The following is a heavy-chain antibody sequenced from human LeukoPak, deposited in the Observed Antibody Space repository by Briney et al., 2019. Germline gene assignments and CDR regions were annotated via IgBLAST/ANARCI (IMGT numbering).Heavy chain of an antibody. CDR3: ASGRSSMVRGYHYYYMDV. Sequence: PSETLSLTCAVYGGSFSGYYWSWIRQPPGKGLEWIGEINHSGSTNYNPSLKSRVTISVDTSKNQFSLKLSSVTAADTAVYYCASGRSSMVRGYHYYYMDVWGKGTTVTIS. D-gene: IGHD3-10*01. J-gene: IGHJ6*03. CDR1: GGSFSGYY. CDR2: INHSGST. V-gene: IGHV4-34*01.